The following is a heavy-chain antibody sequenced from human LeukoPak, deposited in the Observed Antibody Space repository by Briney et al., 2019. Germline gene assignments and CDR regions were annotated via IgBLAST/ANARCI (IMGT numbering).Heavy chain of an antibody. V-gene: IGHV4-39*07. Sequence: SETLSLTCTVSGGSISSSSYYWGWIRQPPGKGLEWIATIYYSGSTYYNPSLKSRVTISLDTSKNQFSLNLSSVTAADTAVYYCARDPAMVRGVDPWGQGTLVTVSS. CDR3: ARDPAMVRGVDP. J-gene: IGHJ5*02. CDR1: GGSISSSSYY. D-gene: IGHD3-10*01. CDR2: IYYSGST.